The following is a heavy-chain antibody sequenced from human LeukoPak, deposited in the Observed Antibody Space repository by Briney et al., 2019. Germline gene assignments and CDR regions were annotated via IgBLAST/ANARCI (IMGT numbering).Heavy chain of an antibody. V-gene: IGHV4-34*01. CDR2: INHSGST. J-gene: IGHJ4*02. CDR3: ARSHSRRDGYNWGIFDY. CDR1: GGSFSGYY. Sequence: SETLSLTCAVYGGSFSGYYWSWIRQPPGKGLEWIGEINHSGSTNYNPSLKSRGTISVDTSKNQFSLKLSSVTAADTAVYYCARSHSRRDGYNWGIFDYWGQGTLVTVSS. D-gene: IGHD5-24*01.